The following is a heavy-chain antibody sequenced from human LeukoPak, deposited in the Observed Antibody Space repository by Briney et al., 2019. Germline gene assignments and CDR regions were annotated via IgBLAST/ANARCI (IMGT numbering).Heavy chain of an antibody. V-gene: IGHV1-18*01. CDR1: GYTFTSYG. D-gene: IGHD3-10*01. CDR2: ISAYNGNT. J-gene: IGHJ5*02. CDR3: ARGNYGSSRGNWFDP. Sequence: AASVKVSCKASGYTFTSYGISWVRQAPGQGLEWMGWISAYNGNTNYAQKLQGRVTMTTDTSTSTAYMELRSLRSDDTAVYYCARGNYGSSRGNWFDPWGQGTLVTVSS.